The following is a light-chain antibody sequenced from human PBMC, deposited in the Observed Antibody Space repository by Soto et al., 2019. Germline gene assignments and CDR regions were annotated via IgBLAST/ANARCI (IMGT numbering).Light chain of an antibody. CDR3: SSFTTSSTLV. Sequence: QSALTQPASVSGSPGQSITLSCTGTSSDVGAYNYVSWYQQSPGKAPKLLIYEVSNRPSGVSNRFSGSKSGTSASLTISGLQAEDEAHYYCSSFTTSSTLVFGGGTKVTVL. CDR2: EVS. V-gene: IGLV2-14*01. CDR1: SSDVGAYNY. J-gene: IGLJ3*02.